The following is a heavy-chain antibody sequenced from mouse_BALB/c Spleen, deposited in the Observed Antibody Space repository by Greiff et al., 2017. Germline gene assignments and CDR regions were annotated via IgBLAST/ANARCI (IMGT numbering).Heavy chain of an antibody. J-gene: IGHJ4*01. CDR3: ARHYGFDAMAY. V-gene: IGHV1-7*01. Sequence: QVQLKESGAELSKPGASVRMSCKASGYTFTSYWMHWVKQRPGQGLVWIGYINPSTGYTEYNQKFKDKATLTADKSSSTAYMQLSSLTSEDSAVYYCARHYGFDAMAYWGQGTSVTVSA. D-gene: IGHD1-1*01. CDR2: INPSTGYT. CDR1: GYTFTSYW.